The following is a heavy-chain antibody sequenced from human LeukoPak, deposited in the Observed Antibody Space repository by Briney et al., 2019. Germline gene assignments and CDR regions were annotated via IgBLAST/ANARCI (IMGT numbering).Heavy chain of an antibody. Sequence: GGSLRLSCAASGFTFSSYWMHWVRQAPGKGLVWVSRINTDGSGTSYADSVKGRFTISRDNAKNTLYLQMNSLRAEDTAVYYCAKSGLNRFDYWGQGTLVTVSS. V-gene: IGHV3-74*01. D-gene: IGHD2-15*01. CDR1: GFTFSSYW. J-gene: IGHJ4*02. CDR3: AKSGLNRFDY. CDR2: INTDGSGT.